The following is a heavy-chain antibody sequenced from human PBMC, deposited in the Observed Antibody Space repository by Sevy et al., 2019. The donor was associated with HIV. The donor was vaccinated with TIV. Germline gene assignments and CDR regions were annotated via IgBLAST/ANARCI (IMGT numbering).Heavy chain of an antibody. CDR2: IYTSGST. CDR1: GGSISSYY. J-gene: IGHJ5*02. Sequence: SETLSLTCTVSGGSISSYYWSWIRQPAGKGLEWIGRIYTSGSTNYNPSLKSRVTMSVDTSKNQFSLRRSSVTAADTAVYYGAGDRWFGESKDWFDPWGQGTLVTVSS. CDR3: AGDRWFGESKDWFDP. D-gene: IGHD3-10*01. V-gene: IGHV4-4*07.